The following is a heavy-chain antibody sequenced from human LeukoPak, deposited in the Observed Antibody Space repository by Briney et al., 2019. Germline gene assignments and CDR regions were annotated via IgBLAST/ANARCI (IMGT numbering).Heavy chain of an antibody. CDR2: ISYDGSNK. D-gene: IGHD6-19*01. CDR3: ARLGHSSGWYYFDY. J-gene: IGHJ4*02. V-gene: IGHV3-30*04. CDR1: GFTFSSYA. Sequence: GGSLRLSCAASGFTFSSYAMHWVRQAPGKGPEWVAVISYDGSNKYYADSVKGRFTISRDNSKNTLYLQMNSLRAEDTAVYYCARLGHSSGWYYFDYWGQGTLVTVSS.